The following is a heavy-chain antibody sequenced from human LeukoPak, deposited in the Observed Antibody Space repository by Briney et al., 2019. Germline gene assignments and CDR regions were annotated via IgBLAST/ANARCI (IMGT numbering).Heavy chain of an antibody. D-gene: IGHD1/OR15-1a*01. V-gene: IGHV4-59*01. J-gene: IGHJ3*01. Sequence: PSETLSLTCIVAGGSISSYYWSWIRQPPGKGLEGIGYIYYSGSTNYNPSLKSRVTISVDTSTNHFSLRLSSVTAADTAVYYCAGWNNAAFDLWGQGTMVTVYS. CDR1: GGSISSYY. CDR2: IYYSGST. CDR3: AGWNNAAFDL.